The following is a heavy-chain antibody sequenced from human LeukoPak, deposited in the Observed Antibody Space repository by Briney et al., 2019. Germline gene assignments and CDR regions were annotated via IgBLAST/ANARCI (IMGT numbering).Heavy chain of an antibody. CDR3: ARDKGDIVVVVAGNDAFDI. D-gene: IGHD2-15*01. Sequence: ASVKVSCKASGYTFTSYGISWVRQAPGQGLEWMGWISAYNGNTNYAQKLQGRVTMTTDTSTSTAYMELRSLRSDDTAVYYRARDKGDIVVVVAGNDAFDIWGQGTMVTVSS. V-gene: IGHV1-18*01. CDR2: ISAYNGNT. CDR1: GYTFTSYG. J-gene: IGHJ3*02.